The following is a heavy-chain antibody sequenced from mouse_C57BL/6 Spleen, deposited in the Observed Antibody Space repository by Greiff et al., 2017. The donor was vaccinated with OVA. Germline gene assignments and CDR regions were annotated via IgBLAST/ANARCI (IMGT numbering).Heavy chain of an antibody. Sequence: VQLQQSGAELVKPGASVKMSCKASGYTFTSYWITWVKQRPGQGLEWIGDIYPGSGGTTYNEKFKSKATLTVDKSSSTAYMQLSSLTSEDSAVYYCARSSGHYAMDYWGQGTSVTVAS. CDR2: IYPGSGGT. CDR3: ARSSGHYAMDY. V-gene: IGHV1-55*01. CDR1: GYTFTSYW. D-gene: IGHD3-2*02. J-gene: IGHJ4*01.